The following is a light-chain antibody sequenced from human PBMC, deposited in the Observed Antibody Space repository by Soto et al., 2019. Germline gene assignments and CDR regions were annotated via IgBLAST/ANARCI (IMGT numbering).Light chain of an antibody. CDR2: AVS. Sequence: DIQLTQSPSSLSASVGDRISITCRTSQDVGYYLNWYQERPGKAPKVLISAVSELERGVPPRFSASGSGTDFTLTISRLEPEDFATYYCQRSGIPWTFGPGTKVEMK. CDR3: QRSGIPWT. CDR1: QDVGYY. J-gene: IGKJ1*01. V-gene: IGKV1-39*01.